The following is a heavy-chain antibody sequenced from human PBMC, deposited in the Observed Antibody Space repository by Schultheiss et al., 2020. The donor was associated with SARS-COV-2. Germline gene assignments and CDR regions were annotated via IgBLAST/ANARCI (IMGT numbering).Heavy chain of an antibody. J-gene: IGHJ3*02. CDR1: GFTLRSYA. D-gene: IGHD3-16*01. CDR3: ARDALGAFDI. Sequence: GGSLRLSCAASGFTLRSYAMTWVRQAPGKGLEWVSVIYSGGNTYYADSVKGRFTISRDNSKNTLYLQMNSLRAEDTAVYYCARDALGAFDIWGQGTMVTVSS. CDR2: IYSGGNT. V-gene: IGHV3-66*01.